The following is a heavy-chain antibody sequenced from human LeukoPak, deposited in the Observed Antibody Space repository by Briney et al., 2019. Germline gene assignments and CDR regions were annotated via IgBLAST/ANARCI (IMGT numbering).Heavy chain of an antibody. V-gene: IGHV5-10-1*01. CDR1: GYSFTSYW. CDR2: IDPSDSYT. J-gene: IGHJ4*02. D-gene: IGHD3-10*01. Sequence: GESLKISCKGSGYSFTSYWISWVRPMPGKGMEWMGRIDPSDSYTNYSPSFQGHVTISADKSISTAYLQWSSLKASDTAMYYCATQGGAGSGSYHDYWGQGTLVTVSS. CDR3: ATQGGAGSGSYHDY.